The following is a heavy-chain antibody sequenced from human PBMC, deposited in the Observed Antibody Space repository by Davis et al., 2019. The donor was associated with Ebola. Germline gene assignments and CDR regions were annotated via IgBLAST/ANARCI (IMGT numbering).Heavy chain of an antibody. V-gene: IGHV1-69*13. J-gene: IGHJ6*02. CDR3: ARGRALDSSSWYGSYYYGMDV. D-gene: IGHD6-13*01. CDR2: IIPIFGTA. CDR1: GGTFSSYA. Sequence: SVKVSCKASGGTFSSYAISWVRQAPGQGLEWMGGIIPIFGTANYAQKFQGRVTITADESTSTAYMELSSLRSEDTAVYYCARGRALDSSSWYGSYYYGMDVWGQGTTVTVSS.